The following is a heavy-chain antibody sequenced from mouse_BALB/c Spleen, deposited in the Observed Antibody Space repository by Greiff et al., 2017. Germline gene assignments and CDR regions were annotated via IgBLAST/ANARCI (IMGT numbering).Heavy chain of an antibody. V-gene: IGHV6-6*02. D-gene: IGHD2-14*01. CDR3: RGYDFAY. CDR1: GFTFSNYW. Sequence: EVMLVESGGGLVQPGGSMKLSCVASGFTFSNYWMNWVRQSPEKGLEWVAEIRLKSNNYATHYAESVKGRFTISRDDSKSSVYLQMNNLRAEDTGIYYCRGYDFAYWGQGTLVTVSA. CDR2: IRLKSNNYAT. J-gene: IGHJ3*01.